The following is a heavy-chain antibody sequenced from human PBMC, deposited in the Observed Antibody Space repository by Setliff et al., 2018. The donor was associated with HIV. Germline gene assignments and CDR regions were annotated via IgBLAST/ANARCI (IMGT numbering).Heavy chain of an antibody. J-gene: IGHJ4*02. CDR1: GFTFSSYE. V-gene: IGHV3-48*03. CDR2: ISTSGNRI. Sequence: GGSLRLSCAASGFTFSSYEMNWVRQAPGKGLEWVSYISTSGNRIHYADSVKGRFTISRDNAKNSLYLQMNSLRAEDTAVYYCARVRGDLVGATDYLDSWGQGTLVTVSS. D-gene: IGHD1-26*01. CDR3: ARVRGDLVGATDYLDS.